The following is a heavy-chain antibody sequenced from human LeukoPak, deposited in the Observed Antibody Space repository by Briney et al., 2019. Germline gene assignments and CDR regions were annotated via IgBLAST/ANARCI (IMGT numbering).Heavy chain of an antibody. Sequence: GGSLRLSCAASGFTFSSYGMHWVRQAPGKGLEWVADIWYDGSNKYYADSVKGRFTISRDNSKNTLYLQMNSLRAEDTAVYYCARPNAVRYGYNSPPLDYWGQGTLVTVSS. D-gene: IGHD5-24*01. V-gene: IGHV3-33*01. CDR3: ARPNAVRYGYNSPPLDY. J-gene: IGHJ4*02. CDR2: IWYDGSNK. CDR1: GFTFSSYG.